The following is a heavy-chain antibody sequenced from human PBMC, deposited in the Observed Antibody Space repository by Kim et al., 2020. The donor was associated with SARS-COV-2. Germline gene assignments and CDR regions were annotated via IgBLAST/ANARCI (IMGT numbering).Heavy chain of an antibody. D-gene: IGHD2-2*01. CDR2: INPSGGTT. CDR3: ARSGDDCSGTSCYPYSYGMDX. Sequence: ASVKVSCKASGYTFTSYYMHWVRQAPGQGLEWMGIINPSGGTTTYAQKFQGRXTMTRDTSTSTVYMELSSLRSEDTAVYYCARSGDDCSGTSCYPYSYGMDXWGQGTTVTV. V-gene: IGHV1-46*01. CDR1: GYTFTSYY. J-gene: IGHJ6*02.